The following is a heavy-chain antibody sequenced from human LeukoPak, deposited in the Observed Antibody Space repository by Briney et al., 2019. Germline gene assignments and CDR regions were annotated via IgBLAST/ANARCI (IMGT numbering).Heavy chain of an antibody. J-gene: IGHJ3*02. CDR3: ARVYCTNGVCYRDAFDI. D-gene: IGHD2-8*01. CDR1: GGSFSGHY. V-gene: IGHV4-34*01. Sequence: PSETLSLTCSVYGGSFSGHYWSWIRQPPGKGLEWIGEINHSGSTNYNPSLKSRVTISVDTSKNQFSLKLSSVTAADTAVYYCARVYCTNGVCYRDAFDIWGQGTMVTVSS. CDR2: INHSGST.